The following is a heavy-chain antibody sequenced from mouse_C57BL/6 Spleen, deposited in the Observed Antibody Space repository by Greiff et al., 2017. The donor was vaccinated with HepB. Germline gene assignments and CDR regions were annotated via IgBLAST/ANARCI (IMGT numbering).Heavy chain of an antibody. CDR3: ATWFDYDYDRVLDY. Sequence: EVQLQQSGAELVRPGASVKLSCTASGFNIKDYYMHWVKQRPEQGLEWIGRIDPEDGDTEYAPKFQGKATMTADTSSNTAYLQLSSLTSEDTAVYDSATWFDYDYDRVLDYWGQGTTLTVSS. J-gene: IGHJ2*01. CDR1: GFNIKDYY. V-gene: IGHV14-1*01. D-gene: IGHD2-4*01. CDR2: IDPEDGDT.